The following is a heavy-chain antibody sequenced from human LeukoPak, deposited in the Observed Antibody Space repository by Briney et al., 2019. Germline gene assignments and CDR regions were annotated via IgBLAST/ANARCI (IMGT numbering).Heavy chain of an antibody. J-gene: IGHJ5*02. V-gene: IGHV3-23*01. D-gene: IGHD6-13*01. CDR1: GFTFSSYA. CDR2: ISGSGGST. CDR3: ATNSIAAGVDP. Sequence: GGSLRLSCAASGFTFSSYAMSWVSHAPAKGLEWVSAISGSGGSTYYADSVKGRFTISRDNSKNTLYLQMNSLRAEDTAVYYCATNSIAAGVDPWGHGTLVTVSS.